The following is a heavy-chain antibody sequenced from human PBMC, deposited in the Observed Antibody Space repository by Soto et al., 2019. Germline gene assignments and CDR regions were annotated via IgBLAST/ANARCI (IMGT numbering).Heavy chain of an antibody. CDR1: GYTFTSYG. D-gene: IGHD3-9*01. V-gene: IGHV1-18*01. J-gene: IGHJ4*02. CDR2: ISAYNGNT. CDR3: ARDLYSRSPYYDILTGYYNWYFDY. Sequence: GASVKVSCKASGYTFTSYGISWVRQAPGQGLEWMGWISAYNGNTNYAQKLQGRVTMTTDTSTSTAYMELRSLRSDDTAVYYCARDLYSRSPYYDILTGYYNWYFDYWGQGTLVPVSP.